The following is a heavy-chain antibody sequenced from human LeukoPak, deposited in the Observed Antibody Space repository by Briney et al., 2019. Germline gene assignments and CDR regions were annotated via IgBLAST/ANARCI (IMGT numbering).Heavy chain of an antibody. CDR1: GYTFTGYY. CDR2: INPNSGGT. J-gene: IGHJ4*02. CDR3: ARVADYSNYRGFWDY. V-gene: IGHV1-2*02. Sequence: ASVKVSCKASGYTFTGYYMHWVRQAPGQGLEWMGWINPNSGGTNYAQKFQGRVTMTRGTSISTAYMELSRLRSDDTAVYYCARVADYSNYRGFWDYWGQGTLVTVSS. D-gene: IGHD4-11*01.